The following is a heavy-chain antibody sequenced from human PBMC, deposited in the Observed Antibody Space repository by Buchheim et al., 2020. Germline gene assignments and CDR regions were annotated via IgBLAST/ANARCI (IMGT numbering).Heavy chain of an antibody. CDR3: ARAAIHLWWTFDN. V-gene: IGHV3-30*10. CDR2: ISSDGSNQ. CDR1: GFTFSSFA. J-gene: IGHJ4*02. Sequence: QVQLVESGGGVVQPGRSLRLSCAASGFTFSSFALHWVRQAPGKGLEWVAIISSDGSNQFYTDSVKGRFTISRDNSKNTLYVQMNGLRAEDTAMYFCARAAIHLWWTFDNWGQGTL. D-gene: IGHD5-18*01.